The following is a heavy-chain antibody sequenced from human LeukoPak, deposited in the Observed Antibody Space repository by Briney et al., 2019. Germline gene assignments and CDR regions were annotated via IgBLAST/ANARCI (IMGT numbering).Heavy chain of an antibody. D-gene: IGHD3-3*01. CDR3: AKDRGRDYDFWDMDV. CDR1: GFTFSNYA. J-gene: IGHJ6*03. Sequence: HPGGSLRLSCAASGFTFSNYAMSWVRQAPGKGLEWVSVISGSGGRTYYADSVKGRFTISRDNSRNTVYLQMTSLRAEDTAVYYCAKDRGRDYDFWDMDVWGKGTTVTVSS. CDR2: ISGSGGRT. V-gene: IGHV3-23*01.